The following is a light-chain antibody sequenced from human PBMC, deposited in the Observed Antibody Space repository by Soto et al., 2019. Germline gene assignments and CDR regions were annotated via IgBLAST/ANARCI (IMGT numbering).Light chain of an antibody. J-gene: IGKJ1*01. V-gene: IGKV4-1*01. CDR2: WAS. Sequence: DIVMTQSPDSLAVSLGERATINCKSNQSVLYSSNNKNYLAWYQQKLGQPPKLLIYWASTRESGVPDRFSGSGSGTDFSLTISSLQAEDVAVYYCQQYYTSPLTFGQGTKVEIK. CDR3: QQYYTSPLT. CDR1: QSVLYSSNNKNY.